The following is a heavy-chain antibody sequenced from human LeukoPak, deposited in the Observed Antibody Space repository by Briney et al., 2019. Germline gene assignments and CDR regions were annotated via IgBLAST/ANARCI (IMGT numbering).Heavy chain of an antibody. CDR3: AKDVGYSGWVDAFDI. D-gene: IGHD5-12*01. Sequence: GGSLRLSCAASGFTFDDYAMHWVRQAPGKGLEWVSGISWNSGSIGYADSVKGRFTISRDNAKNSLYLQMNSLRAEDTALYYCAKDVGYSGWVDAFDIWGQGTMVTVSS. CDR1: GFTFDDYA. J-gene: IGHJ3*02. V-gene: IGHV3-9*01. CDR2: ISWNSGSI.